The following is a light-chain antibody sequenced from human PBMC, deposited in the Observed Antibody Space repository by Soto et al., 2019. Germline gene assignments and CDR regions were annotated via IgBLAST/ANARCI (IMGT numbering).Light chain of an antibody. CDR2: DVT. CDR3: CSYASIYTSV. CDR1: SSNVGTYIY. V-gene: IGLV2-11*01. J-gene: IGLJ3*02. Sequence: QSALTQPRSVAGSPGQSVTISCTGTSSNVGTYIYVSWYQQHPGKAPKLMIFDVTERPSGVPDRFSGSKSGNTASLTIAGLAAEDEADYYWCSYASIYTSVFGGGTKLTVL.